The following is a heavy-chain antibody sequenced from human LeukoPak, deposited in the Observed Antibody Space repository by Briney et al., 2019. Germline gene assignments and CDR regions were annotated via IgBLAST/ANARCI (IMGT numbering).Heavy chain of an antibody. CDR2: ISYDGSNK. D-gene: IGHD3-3*01. CDR1: GFTFSSYA. Sequence: GGSLRLSCAASGFTFSSYAMHWVRQAPGKGLEWVAVISYDGSNKYYADSVKGRFTISRDNSKNTLYLQMNSLRAEDTAVYYCARCVTADYDFWSGYPDYWGQGTLVTVSS. CDR3: ARCVTADYDFWSGYPDY. V-gene: IGHV3-30-3*01. J-gene: IGHJ4*02.